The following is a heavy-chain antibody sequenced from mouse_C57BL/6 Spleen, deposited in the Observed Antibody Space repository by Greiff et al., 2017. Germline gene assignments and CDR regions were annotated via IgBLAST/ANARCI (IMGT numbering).Heavy chain of an antibody. J-gene: IGHJ2*01. CDR1: GYTFTDYY. Sequence: EVQLQQSGPVLVKPGASVKMSCKASGYTFTDYYMNWVKQSHGKSLEWIGVINPYNSGTSYNQKFKGKATLTVDKSSSTAYMELNSLTSEDSAVYYCARGWDGYFDYWGQGTTLTVSS. CDR2: INPYNSGT. D-gene: IGHD4-1*01. V-gene: IGHV1-19*01. CDR3: ARGWDGYFDY.